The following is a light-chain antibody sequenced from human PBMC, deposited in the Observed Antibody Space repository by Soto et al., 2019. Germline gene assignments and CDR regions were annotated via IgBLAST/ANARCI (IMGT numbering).Light chain of an antibody. CDR3: QQYDNLPLT. CDR1: RDITNY. J-gene: IGKJ4*01. V-gene: IGKV1-33*01. CDR2: DAS. Sequence: DVQMTQSPSSLSASVGDRVTITCQASRDITNYLNWYQQKPGKAPNLLFYDASNLETGVPSRFSGSGSGTDFTFTINSLQPEDIAIYYCQQYDNLPLTFGGGTKVEIK.